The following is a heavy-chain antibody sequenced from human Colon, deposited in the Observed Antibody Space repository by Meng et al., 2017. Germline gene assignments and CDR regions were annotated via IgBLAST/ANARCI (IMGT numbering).Heavy chain of an antibody. CDR1: GFTFSIYW. Sequence: GESLKISCAASGFTFSIYWLHWFRQAPGKGLEWVASISRDGSQKNFVHSVKGRFTISRDSDKNSLILQMNSLRVEDTAVYYCAREESSGAFDIWGQGTLVTVSS. CDR2: ISRDGSQK. D-gene: IGHD7-27*01. V-gene: IGHV3-7*01. J-gene: IGHJ3*02. CDR3: AREESSGAFDI.